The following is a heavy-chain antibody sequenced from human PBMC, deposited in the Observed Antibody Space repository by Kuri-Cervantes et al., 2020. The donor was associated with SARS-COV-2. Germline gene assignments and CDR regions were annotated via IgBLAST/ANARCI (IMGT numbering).Heavy chain of an antibody. CDR1: GFTFSSYA. Sequence: GGSLRLSCAASGFTFSSYAVSWVRQAPGKGLEWVAIISYDGSNKYYADSVKGRFTISRDNSKNTLYLQMNSLRAEDTAVYYCARDRVGVHDYWGQGTLVTVSS. CDR2: ISYDGSNK. J-gene: IGHJ4*02. D-gene: IGHD2-21*01. V-gene: IGHV3-30-3*01. CDR3: ARDRVGVHDY.